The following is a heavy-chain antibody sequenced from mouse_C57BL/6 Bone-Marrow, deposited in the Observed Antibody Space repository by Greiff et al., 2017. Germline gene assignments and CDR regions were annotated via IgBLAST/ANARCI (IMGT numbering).Heavy chain of an antibody. V-gene: IGHV1-80*01. J-gene: IGHJ1*03. CDR3: AAIYYGNWYFDV. CDR2: IYTGDGDT. D-gene: IGHD2-1*01. Sequence: QVQLQQSGAELVKPGASVKISCKASGYAFSSYWMNWVKQRPGKGLEWIGQIYTGDGDTNYNGKFKGKATLTADKSSSTAYMQLSSLTSEDSAVYFCAAIYYGNWYFDVWGTGTTVTVSS. CDR1: GYAFSSYW.